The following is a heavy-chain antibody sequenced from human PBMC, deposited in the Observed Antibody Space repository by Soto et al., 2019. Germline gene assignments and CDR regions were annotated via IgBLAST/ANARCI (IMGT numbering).Heavy chain of an antibody. Sequence: GGSLRLSCAASGFTFSDYYMSWIRQAPGKGLEWVSYISSSGSTIYYADSVKGRFTISRDNAKNSLYLQMNSLRAEDTAVYYCARVSVLMVYASILYYYYYMDVWGKGTTDTVSS. V-gene: IGHV3-11*01. CDR1: GFTFSDYY. CDR2: ISSSGSTI. D-gene: IGHD2-8*01. J-gene: IGHJ6*03. CDR3: ARVSVLMVYASILYYYYYMDV.